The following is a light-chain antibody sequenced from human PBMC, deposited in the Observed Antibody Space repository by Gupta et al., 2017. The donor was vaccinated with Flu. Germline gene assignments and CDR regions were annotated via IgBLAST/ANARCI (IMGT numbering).Light chain of an antibody. Sequence: DAVSTKYHSWYLQKTGDAPVLMIYKSSNRRSGIPERFSGASSVTTVTVTISGVEAEDEAAYYCQAADMSGSYWVFGGGTKLTVL. CDR2: KSS. J-gene: IGLJ3*02. V-gene: IGLV3-25*01. CDR3: QAADMSGSYWV. CDR1: AVSTKY.